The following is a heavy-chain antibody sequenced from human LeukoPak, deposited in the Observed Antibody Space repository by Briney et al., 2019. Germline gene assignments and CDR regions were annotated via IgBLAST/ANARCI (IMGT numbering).Heavy chain of an antibody. CDR2: IYYSGST. V-gene: IGHV4-59*11. CDR1: GGSISSHY. D-gene: IGHD3-10*01. Sequence: PSETLSLTCTVSGGSISSHYWSWIRQRPGKGLEWIGYIYYSGSTNYNPSLKSRVTISVDTSKNQFSLKLSSVTAADTAVYYCARSYSGKGGHQNYYYYYYMDVWGKGTTVTVSS. CDR3: ARSYSGKGGHQNYYYYYYMDV. J-gene: IGHJ6*03.